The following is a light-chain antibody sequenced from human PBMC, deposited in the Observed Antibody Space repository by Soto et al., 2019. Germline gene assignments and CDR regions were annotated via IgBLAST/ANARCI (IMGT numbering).Light chain of an antibody. V-gene: IGLV2-11*01. CDR2: DVT. Sequence: QSALTQPPSVSGSPGQSVTISCTGTSSDVGGYNRVSWYQQPPGTAPKLIIYDVTKRPSGVPDRFSGSKSGNTASLTISGLQAEDEADYYCCSYAGSYSWIFCGGTKLTVL. CDR3: CSYAGSYSWI. J-gene: IGLJ2*01. CDR1: SSDVGGYNR.